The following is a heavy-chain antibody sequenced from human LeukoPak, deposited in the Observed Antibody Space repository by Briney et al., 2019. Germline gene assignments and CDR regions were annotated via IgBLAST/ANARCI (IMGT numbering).Heavy chain of an antibody. CDR3: ARDSPYSGSYSLDY. Sequence: GGSLRPSCAASGFTVSSNYMSWVRQAPGKGLEWVSVIYSGGSTYYADSVKGRFTISRDNSKNTLYLQMNSLRAEDTAVYYCARDSPYSGSYSLDYWGQGTLVTVSS. V-gene: IGHV3-66*01. CDR2: IYSGGST. CDR1: GFTVSSNY. D-gene: IGHD1-26*01. J-gene: IGHJ4*02.